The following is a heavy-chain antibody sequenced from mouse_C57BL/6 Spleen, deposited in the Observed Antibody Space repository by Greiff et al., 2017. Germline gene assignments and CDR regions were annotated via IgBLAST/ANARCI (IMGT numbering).Heavy chain of an antibody. CDR2: IRNKATNHAT. Sequence: EVQLVESGGGLVQPGGSMKLSCAASGFTFSDAWMDWVRQSPEKGLEWVAEIRNKATNHATYYAESVKGRFTISRDYSKSSVDLQMNSVRAEDTGINYCTSSTIYYGYDAAMDDWGQGTSVTGAS. V-gene: IGHV6-6*01. D-gene: IGHD2-2*01. J-gene: IGHJ4*01. CDR3: TSSTIYYGYDAAMDD. CDR1: GFTFSDAW.